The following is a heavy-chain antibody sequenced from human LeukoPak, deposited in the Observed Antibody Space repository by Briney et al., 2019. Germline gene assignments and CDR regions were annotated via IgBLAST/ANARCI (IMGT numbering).Heavy chain of an antibody. CDR1: GYTLTELS. Sequence: GASVKVSCKVSGYTLTELSMHWVRQAPGKGLEWKGGFDPEDGETIYAQKFQGRVTMTEDTSTDTAYMELSSLRSEDTAVYYCATVNPYGSGSYLDYWGQGTLVTVSS. D-gene: IGHD3-10*01. V-gene: IGHV1-24*01. J-gene: IGHJ4*02. CDR3: ATVNPYGSGSYLDY. CDR2: FDPEDGET.